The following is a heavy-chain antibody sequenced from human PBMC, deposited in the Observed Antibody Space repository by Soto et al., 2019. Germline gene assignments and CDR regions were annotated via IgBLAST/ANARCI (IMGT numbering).Heavy chain of an antibody. CDR3: ARAIVVVAEYYYYGMDV. J-gene: IGHJ6*02. Sequence: PSETLSLTCTVSGGSISSGDYYWSWIRQPPGKGLEWIGYIYYSGSTYYNPSLKSRVTISVDTSKNQFSLKLSSVTAADTAVYYCARAIVVVAEYYYYGMDVWGQGTTVTVSS. CDR1: GGSISSGDYY. V-gene: IGHV4-30-4*01. CDR2: IYYSGST. D-gene: IGHD2-15*01.